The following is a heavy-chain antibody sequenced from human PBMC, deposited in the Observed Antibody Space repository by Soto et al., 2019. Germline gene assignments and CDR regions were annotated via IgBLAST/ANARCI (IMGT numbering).Heavy chain of an antibody. Sequence: QVQLVESGGGVVQPGRSLRLSCAASGFTFSSYGMHWVRQAPGKGLEWVAVISYDGSNKYYADSVKGRFTISRDNSKNTLYLQMNSLRAEDTAVYYCAKDKLGGGWYYSDYWGQGTMVTVSS. CDR2: ISYDGSNK. J-gene: IGHJ4*02. CDR1: GFTFSSYG. D-gene: IGHD6-19*01. V-gene: IGHV3-30*18. CDR3: AKDKLGGGWYYSDY.